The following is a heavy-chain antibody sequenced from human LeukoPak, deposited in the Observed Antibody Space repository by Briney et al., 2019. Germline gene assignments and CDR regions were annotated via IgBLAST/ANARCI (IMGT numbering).Heavy chain of an antibody. V-gene: IGHV4-59*01. J-gene: IGHJ4*02. D-gene: IGHD1-26*01. Sequence: SETLSLTCTVSGASINSYYWSWIRQPPGKGLEWIGYIYYSGSTNYNPSLKSRVTISVDTSKNQFSLKLSSVTAADTAMYYCARGAIGGATRTYYFNSGGQETLATVSS. CDR1: GASINSYY. CDR3: ARGAIGGATRTYYFNS. CDR2: IYYSGST.